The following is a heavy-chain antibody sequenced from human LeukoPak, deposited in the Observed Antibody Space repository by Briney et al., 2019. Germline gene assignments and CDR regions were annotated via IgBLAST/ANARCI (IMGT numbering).Heavy chain of an antibody. D-gene: IGHD6-13*01. CDR2: ISNDGGSE. V-gene: IGHV3-30*01. Sequence: GGSLRLSCAASGFSFSSYAMHWVRQPPGKGPEWVAIISNDGGSEYYADSVKGRFTISRDSSKNTLYLQMNSLRPDDTAVYYCARAAVIAAPAWGQGALVTVSS. CDR1: GFSFSSYA. J-gene: IGHJ5*02. CDR3: ARAAVIAAPA.